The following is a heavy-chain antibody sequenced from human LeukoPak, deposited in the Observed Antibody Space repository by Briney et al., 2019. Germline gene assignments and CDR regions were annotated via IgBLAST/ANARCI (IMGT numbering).Heavy chain of an antibody. J-gene: IGHJ3*02. Sequence: PGGSLRLSCAASGFTFSSYGMHWVRQAPGKGLEWVALIWYDGNNKYYADSVKGRFTISRDNSKNTLYLQLNSLRAEDTAVYYCAKEGQYTGDAFDIWGQGTMVTVSS. D-gene: IGHD4-11*01. CDR2: IWYDGNNK. CDR3: AKEGQYTGDAFDI. V-gene: IGHV3-33*06. CDR1: GFTFSSYG.